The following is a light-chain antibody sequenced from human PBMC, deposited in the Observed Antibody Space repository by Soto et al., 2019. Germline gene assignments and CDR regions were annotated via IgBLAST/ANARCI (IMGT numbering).Light chain of an antibody. J-gene: IGLJ2*01. CDR3: CSYVGSYTVV. CDR2: DVS. CDR1: SSDVGGYNY. Sequence: QSVLTQPRSVSGSPGQSVTISCTGTSSDVGGYNYVSWYQHHPGKAPKLMIYDVSKRPSGVPDRFSGSKSGNTASLTISGLQAEDEADYYCCSYVGSYTVVFGGGTQLTVL. V-gene: IGLV2-11*01.